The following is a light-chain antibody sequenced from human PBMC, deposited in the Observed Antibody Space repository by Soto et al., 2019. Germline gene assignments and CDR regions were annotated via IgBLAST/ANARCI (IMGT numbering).Light chain of an antibody. J-gene: IGLJ3*02. CDR2: DVS. CDR3: SSYTSSTTWV. Sequence: QSALTQPASVSGSPGQSITISCTGTSSDVGGYNYVSWYQQHPDKAPKLMIYDVSSRPSGVSNRFSGSKSGNTASLTISGLQAEDEADYYCSSYTSSTTWVFGGGTQLTVL. CDR1: SSDVGGYNY. V-gene: IGLV2-14*01.